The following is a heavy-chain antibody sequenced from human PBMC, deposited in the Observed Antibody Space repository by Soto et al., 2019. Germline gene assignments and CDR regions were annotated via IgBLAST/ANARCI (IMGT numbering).Heavy chain of an antibody. CDR2: IGAYNGNT. D-gene: IGHD3-22*01. V-gene: IGHV1-18*01. CDR3: ARDTYYYDSSGYLGGFDY. J-gene: IGHJ4*02. Sequence: ASVKVSCKASGYTFTSYGISWVRQAPGQGLAGMGWIGAYNGNTNYAQKLHGRVTMTTDTSTSTAYMELRSLRSDDTAVYYCARDTYYYDSSGYLGGFDYWGQGTLVTVSS. CDR1: GYTFTSYG.